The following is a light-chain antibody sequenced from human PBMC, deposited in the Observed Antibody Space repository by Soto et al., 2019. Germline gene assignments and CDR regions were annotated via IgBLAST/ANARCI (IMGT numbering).Light chain of an antibody. CDR2: WAS. Sequence: DIVMTQSPDSLAVSLGERATINCKSSQSVIYSSNNKNSLAWYQQKPGQPPKLLIYWASTRESGVPDRFSGSGSWTDFTLAISSLQADDVAIYYCQQYYSPPPSFGKGTKVEIE. V-gene: IGKV4-1*01. CDR1: QSVIYSSNNKNS. J-gene: IGKJ1*01. CDR3: QQYYSPPPS.